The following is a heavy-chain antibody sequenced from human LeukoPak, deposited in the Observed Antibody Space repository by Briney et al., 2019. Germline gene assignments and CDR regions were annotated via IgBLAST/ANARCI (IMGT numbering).Heavy chain of an antibody. CDR1: GYNFTSYW. CDR2: IYPGDSDT. CDR3: ARLPHYYDSSGYYVDY. D-gene: IGHD3-22*01. V-gene: IGHV5-51*01. Sequence: GESLQISCNGSGYNFTSYWIGWVRQLPGKGVEWMGIIYPGDSDTRYSPSFQGQVTISADKSISTAYLQWSSLKASDTAMYYCARLPHYYDSSGYYVDYWGQGTLVTVSS. J-gene: IGHJ4*02.